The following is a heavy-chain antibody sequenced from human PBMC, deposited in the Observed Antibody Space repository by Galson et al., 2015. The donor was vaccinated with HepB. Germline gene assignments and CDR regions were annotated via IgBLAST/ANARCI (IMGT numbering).Heavy chain of an antibody. CDR1: GFTFSNYG. Sequence: SLRLSCAASGFTFSNYGMSWVRQVPGKGLEWVSGISGSGDTTFFAGSVKGRFTISRDNSKNTLYVQMNSLRAEDTGVYYCAKDTGVGNYYPLDNWGQGTLVTVSS. CDR3: AKDTGVGNYYPLDN. V-gene: IGHV3-23*01. D-gene: IGHD1-26*01. CDR2: ISGSGDTT. J-gene: IGHJ4*02.